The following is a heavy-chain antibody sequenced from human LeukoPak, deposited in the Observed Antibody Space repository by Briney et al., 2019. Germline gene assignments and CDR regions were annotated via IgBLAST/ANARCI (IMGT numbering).Heavy chain of an antibody. J-gene: IGHJ6*02. V-gene: IGHV3-30*02. CDR3: AKDLLTGPNWSYYYGMDV. CDR1: GFTFSSYG. CDR2: IRYDGSNK. D-gene: IGHD3-9*01. Sequence: GGSLRLSCAASGFTFSSYGMPWVRQAPGKGLEWVAFIRYDGSNKYYADSVKGRFTISRDNSKNTLYLQTNSLRAEDTAVYYCAKDLLTGPNWSYYYGMDVWGQGTTVTVSS.